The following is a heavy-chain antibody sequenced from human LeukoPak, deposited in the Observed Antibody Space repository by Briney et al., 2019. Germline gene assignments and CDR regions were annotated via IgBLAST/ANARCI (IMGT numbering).Heavy chain of an antibody. J-gene: IGHJ4*02. D-gene: IGHD3-22*01. V-gene: IGHV4-39*01. CDR2: IYYSGST. CDR3: ASLVDYDSSGYSINYFDY. CDR1: GGSISSSSYY. Sequence: SETLSLTCTVSGGSISSSSYYWGWIRQPPGKGLEWIGSIYYSGSTYYNPSLKGRVTISVDTSKNQFSLKLSSVTAADTAVYYCASLVDYDSSGYSINYFDYWGQGTLVTVSS.